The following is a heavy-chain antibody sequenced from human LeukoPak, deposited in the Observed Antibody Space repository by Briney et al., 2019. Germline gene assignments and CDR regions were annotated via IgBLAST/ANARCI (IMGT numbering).Heavy chain of an antibody. CDR3: ARELDDPYYYGSGAFDY. CDR2: IWHDRSDTYGSNK. J-gene: IGHJ4*02. CDR1: GFMFSRSD. D-gene: IGHD3-10*01. V-gene: IGHV3-33*01. Sequence: PGGSLRLSCAASGFMFSRSDIHWVRQAPGKGLEWVAVIWHDRSDTYGSNKYYADSVKGRFTISRDNSKNTVYLQMNSLRVEDTAVYYCARELDDPYYYGSGAFDYWGQGTLVTVSS.